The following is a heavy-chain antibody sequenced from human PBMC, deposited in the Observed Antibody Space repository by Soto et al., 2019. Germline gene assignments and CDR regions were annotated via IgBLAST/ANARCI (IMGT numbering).Heavy chain of an antibody. J-gene: IGHJ3*01. D-gene: IGHD3-10*01. CDR2: MNPSSGNK. CDR3: ARGGVSRGAFDL. V-gene: IGHV1-8*01. CDR1: GYSFSSYD. Sequence: QVQLVQSGAEVRKPGASVKVSCKASGYSFSSYDINWVRQAAGQGLEWIGWMNPSSGNKAYAQKFQGRVAMTRNTTLSTAYMELTSLTSEDTASYYCARGGVSRGAFDLWGQGTVVTVTS.